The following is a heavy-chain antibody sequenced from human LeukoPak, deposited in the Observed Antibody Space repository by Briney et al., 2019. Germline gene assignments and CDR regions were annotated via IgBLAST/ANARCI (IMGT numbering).Heavy chain of an antibody. CDR3: ARANVDTFEFDY. J-gene: IGHJ4*02. CDR1: DDSISSGHYY. D-gene: IGHD5-18*01. V-gene: IGHV4-61*01. CDR2: IYYSGST. Sequence: SETLSLTCTISDDSISSGHYYWSWIRQPPGKGLEWIGYIYYSGSTNYNPSLKSRVTISVDTSKNQFSLKLSSVTAADTAVYYCARANVDTFEFDYWGQGTLVTVSS.